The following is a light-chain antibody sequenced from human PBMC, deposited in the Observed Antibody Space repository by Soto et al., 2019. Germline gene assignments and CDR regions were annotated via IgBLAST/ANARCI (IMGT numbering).Light chain of an antibody. CDR3: QQYNNWPRT. CDR1: QGLTTK. V-gene: IGKV3-15*01. CDR2: GAS. Sequence: EIVMTQSPATLSVSPGEGATLSCRASQGLTTKLAWYQQKPGQAPRLLIYGASTRATGIPARFSGSGSGTEFTLTISSLQSEDFEVYYCQQYNNWPRTFGQGTKVDIK. J-gene: IGKJ1*01.